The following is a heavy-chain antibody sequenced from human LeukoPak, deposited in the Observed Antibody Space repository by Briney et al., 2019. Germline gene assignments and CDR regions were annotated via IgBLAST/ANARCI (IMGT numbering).Heavy chain of an antibody. Sequence: GGSLRLSCAASGFTFNIYSMSWVRQALGKGLEWVSSITSSGDATFYADSVKDRFTISRDNSKNMLYLQMSRLRAEDTAVYYCAKDRPNYHESNGHYYRPNGDYWGQGTLVTVSS. CDR1: GFTFNIYS. V-gene: IGHV3-23*01. CDR3: AKDRPNYHESNGHYYRPNGDY. CDR2: ITSSGDAT. D-gene: IGHD3-22*01. J-gene: IGHJ4*02.